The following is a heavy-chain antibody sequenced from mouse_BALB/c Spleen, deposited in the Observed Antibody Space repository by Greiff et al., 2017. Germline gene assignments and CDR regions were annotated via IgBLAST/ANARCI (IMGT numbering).Heavy chain of an antibody. J-gene: IGHJ3*01. CDR1: EYEFPSHD. CDR2: INSDGGST. D-gene: IGHD2-14*01. Sequence: DVQLQESGGGLVQPGESLKLSCESNEYEFPSHDMSWVRKTPEKRLELVAAINSDGGSTYYPDTMERRFIISRDNTKKTLYLQMSSLRSEDTALYYCARRNYRYDRFAYWGQGTLVTVSA. CDR3: ARRNYRYDRFAY. V-gene: IGHV5-2*01.